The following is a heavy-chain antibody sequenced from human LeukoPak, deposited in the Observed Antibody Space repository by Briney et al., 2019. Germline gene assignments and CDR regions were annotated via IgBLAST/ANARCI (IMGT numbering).Heavy chain of an antibody. J-gene: IGHJ4*02. CDR2: ISYDGSTK. V-gene: IGHV3-30-3*01. Sequence: GGSLRLSCAASGFTFSSHEMHWVRQAPGKGLEWVAVISYDGSTKFYADSVKGRFTISRDNSKNTLYLRMNSLRAEDTAVYYCAKDLAGSGSYSFDYWGQGTLVTVSS. CDR3: AKDLAGSGSYSFDY. D-gene: IGHD1-26*01. CDR1: GFTFSSHE.